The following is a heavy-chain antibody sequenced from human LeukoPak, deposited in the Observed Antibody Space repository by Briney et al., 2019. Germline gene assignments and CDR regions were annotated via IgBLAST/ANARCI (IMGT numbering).Heavy chain of an antibody. J-gene: IGHJ5*02. Sequence: GGSLRLSCAVSGFTFSSYAMSWVRQAPGKGLEWVSAISGSGGSTYYADSVKGRFTISRDNSKNTLYLQMNSLRAEDTAVYYCAKDIVVVPAAPGWFDPWGQGTLVTVSS. CDR1: GFTFSSYA. CDR3: AKDIVVVPAAPGWFDP. D-gene: IGHD2-2*01. CDR2: ISGSGGST. V-gene: IGHV3-23*01.